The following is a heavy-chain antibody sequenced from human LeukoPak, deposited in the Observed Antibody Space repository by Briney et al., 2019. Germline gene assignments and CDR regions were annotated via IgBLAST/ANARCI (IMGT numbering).Heavy chain of an antibody. CDR2: ISSSSSYI. V-gene: IGHV3-21*01. Sequence: GGSLRLSCAASGFTLSSYSMNWVRQAPGKGLEWVSSISSSSSYIYYADSVKGRFTISRDNAKNSLYLQMNSLRAEDTAVYYCAREAVAFYGSGSPLDYWGQGTLVTVSS. CDR3: AREAVAFYGSGSPLDY. D-gene: IGHD3-10*01. J-gene: IGHJ4*02. CDR1: GFTLSSYS.